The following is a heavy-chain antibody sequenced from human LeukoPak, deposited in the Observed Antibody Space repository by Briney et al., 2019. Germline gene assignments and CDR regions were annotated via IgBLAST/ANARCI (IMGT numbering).Heavy chain of an antibody. D-gene: IGHD2-15*01. CDR1: GGSIGRGSYY. J-gene: IGHJ4*02. Sequence: PSETLSLTCSVSGGSIGRGSYYWGWIRQSPGKGLEWIGSIHYSGSTNYNPSLKSRVTISVDTSKNQFSLKLSSVTAADTAVYYCARVAAKTVDYWGQGTLVTVSS. CDR2: IHYSGST. CDR3: ARVAAKTVDY. V-gene: IGHV4-39*07.